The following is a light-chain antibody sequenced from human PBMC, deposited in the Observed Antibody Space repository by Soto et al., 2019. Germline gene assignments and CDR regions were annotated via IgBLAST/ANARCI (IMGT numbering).Light chain of an antibody. J-gene: IGKJ1*01. V-gene: IGKV3-15*01. CDR2: GAS. Sequence: EIVMTQSPATLSVSPGERATLSCRASQSVSSNLAWYQQKPGQAPRLLIYGASTRATGIPARFSGSGSGTEFTLPISRLQSEDVAVYYCQQYNNWPPRTFGQGTKVEIK. CDR3: QQYNNWPPRT. CDR1: QSVSSN.